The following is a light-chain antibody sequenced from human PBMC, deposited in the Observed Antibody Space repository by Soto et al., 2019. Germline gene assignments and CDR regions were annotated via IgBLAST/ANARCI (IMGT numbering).Light chain of an antibody. Sequence: QSALTQPASVSGSPGQSITISCAGTSSDIGGSNYVSWYQQHPGKAPKLMIYGVSNRPSGVSNRCSGSKSGNTASLTISGLQAEDEVDDFCYSSRRSSSTFYVFGTGTKVTVL. CDR2: GVS. CDR3: YSSRRSSSTFYV. J-gene: IGLJ1*01. V-gene: IGLV2-14*03. CDR1: SSDIGGSNY.